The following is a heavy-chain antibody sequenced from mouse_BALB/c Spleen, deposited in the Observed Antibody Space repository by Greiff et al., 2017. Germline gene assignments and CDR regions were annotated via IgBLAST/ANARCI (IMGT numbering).Heavy chain of an antibody. CDR3: ARSIYYYGSSYGDYAMDY. V-gene: IGHV1-80*01. CDR2: IYPADGDT. CDR1: GYAFSSYW. D-gene: IGHD1-1*01. J-gene: IGHJ4*01. Sequence: QVQLQQSGAELVRPGSSVKISCKASGYAFSSYWMNWVKQRPGQGLEWIGQIYPADGDTNYNGKFKGKATLTADKSSSTAYMQLSSLTSEDSAVYFCARSIYYYGSSYGDYAMDYWGQGTSVTVSS.